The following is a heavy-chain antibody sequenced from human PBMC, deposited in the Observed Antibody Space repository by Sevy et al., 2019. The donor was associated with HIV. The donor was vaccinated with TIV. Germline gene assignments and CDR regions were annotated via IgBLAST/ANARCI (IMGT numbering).Heavy chain of an antibody. D-gene: IGHD1-26*01. V-gene: IGHV3-30*18. J-gene: IGHJ5*02. Sequence: GGSLRLSCAASGFTFSSYGMHWVRQAPGKGLEWVAVISCDGSNKCYADSVKGRFTISRDNSKNTLYLQMNSLRAEDTAVYYCAKEVGRWELREVDPWGQGTLVTVSS. CDR1: GFTFSSYG. CDR2: ISCDGSNK. CDR3: AKEVGRWELREVDP.